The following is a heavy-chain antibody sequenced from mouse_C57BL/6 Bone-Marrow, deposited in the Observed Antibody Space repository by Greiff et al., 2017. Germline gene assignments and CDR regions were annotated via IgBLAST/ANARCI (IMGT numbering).Heavy chain of an antibody. CDR3: SRQVTTVLATKYFDV. CDR2: ISSGGGNT. CDR1: GFTFSSYG. V-gene: IGHV5-6*01. Sequence: EVKLVESGGDLVKPGGSLKLSCAASGFTFSSYGMSWVRQTPDKRLEWVATISSGGGNTYYPDSVKGRFTISRDNDKNILYLQMSSLRSEDTALYYCSRQVTTVLATKYFDVWGTGTTVTVSS. D-gene: IGHD1-1*01. J-gene: IGHJ1*03.